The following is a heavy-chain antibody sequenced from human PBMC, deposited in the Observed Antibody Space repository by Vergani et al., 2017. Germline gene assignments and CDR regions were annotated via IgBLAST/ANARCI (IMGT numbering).Heavy chain of an antibody. CDR1: GLTFNEYW. Sequence: EVERVECGGGLVQPGGSLRLPCAASGLTFNEYWMHGARHATGKGLVWVSGMNCDGDTISYADCVKGRFTISRDNAKNTLFLQMNSLRAEDTAVYYCARARKFRVGVVRENWFDPWGQGTLVTVSS. J-gene: IGHJ5*02. CDR2: MNCDGDTI. V-gene: IGHV3-74*01. CDR3: ARARKFRVGVVRENWFDP. D-gene: IGHD3-3*01.